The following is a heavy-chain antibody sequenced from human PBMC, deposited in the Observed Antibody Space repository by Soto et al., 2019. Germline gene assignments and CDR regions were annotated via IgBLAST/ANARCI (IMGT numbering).Heavy chain of an antibody. CDR3: ASSYSGYLDN. CDR1: GDSMSSGAYY. V-gene: IGHV4-31*03. J-gene: IGHJ4*02. Sequence: SETLSLTCTVSGDSMSSGAYYWNWIRQHPGKGLEWIGYIYYSGNTYYNPSLKSRVVISVDTSKNQFSLNLGSVTAADTAIYYCASSYSGYLDNWGRGALVTVSS. D-gene: IGHD3-22*01. CDR2: IYYSGNT.